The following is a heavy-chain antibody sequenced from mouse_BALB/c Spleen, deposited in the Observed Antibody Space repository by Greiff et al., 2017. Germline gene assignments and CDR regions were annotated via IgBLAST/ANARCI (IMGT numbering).Heavy chain of an antibody. D-gene: IGHD2-4*01. CDR3: ARHRGITFAY. J-gene: IGHJ3*01. CDR2: ISSGGGST. Sequence: EVQGVESGGGLVKPGGSLKLSCAASGFAFSSYDMSWVRQTPEKRLEWVAYISSGGGSTYYPDTVKGRFTISRDNAKNTLYLQMSSLKSEDTAMYYCARHRGITFAYWGQGTLVTVSA. CDR1: GFAFSSYD. V-gene: IGHV5-12-1*01.